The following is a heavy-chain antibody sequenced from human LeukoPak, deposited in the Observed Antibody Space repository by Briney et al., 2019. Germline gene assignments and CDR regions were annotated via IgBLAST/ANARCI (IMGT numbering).Heavy chain of an antibody. V-gene: IGHV1-46*01. J-gene: IGHJ4*02. CDR1: GYAFANYL. Sequence: GASVKVSCTASGYAFANYLVHWVRQAPGQGLEWMGRIDPSGGSTDYAQKFRDRVTLTRDKSTNMAYMEVTSLRSEDTAVYYCARKSNSGWYGPFDYWGQGTLVTVSS. CDR2: IDPSGGST. CDR3: ARKSNSGWYGPFDY. D-gene: IGHD6-19*01.